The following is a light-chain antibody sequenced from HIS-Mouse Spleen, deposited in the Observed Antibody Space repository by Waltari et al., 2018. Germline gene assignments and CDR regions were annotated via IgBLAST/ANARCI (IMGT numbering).Light chain of an antibody. CDR2: EGS. CDR1: SSDVGRYNL. V-gene: IGLV2-23*01. CDR3: CSYAGSWV. J-gene: IGLJ3*02. Sequence: QSALTQPASVSGSPGQYITISCTGTSSDVGRYNLVFWYQQHPGKAPKPMIYEGSKRPSGVSNRFSGSKSGNTASLTISGLQAEDEADYYCCSYAGSWVFGGGTKLTVL.